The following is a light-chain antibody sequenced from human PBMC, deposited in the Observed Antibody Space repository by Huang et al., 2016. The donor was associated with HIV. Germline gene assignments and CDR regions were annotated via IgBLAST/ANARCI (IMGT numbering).Light chain of an antibody. CDR2: DAT. CDR1: HSMSSN. Sequence: PGEGATLSCRASHSMSSNLAWFQQKPGLAPRLLIFDATNRATGIPARFSGSGSGTDFALTISSLEPEDFAVYYCQQRGDWPWTFGQGTKVEIK. J-gene: IGKJ1*01. V-gene: IGKV3-11*01. CDR3: QQRGDWPWT.